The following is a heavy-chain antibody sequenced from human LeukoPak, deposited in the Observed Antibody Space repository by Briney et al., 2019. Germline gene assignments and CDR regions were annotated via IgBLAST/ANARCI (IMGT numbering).Heavy chain of an antibody. CDR3: ARWEYDSSGYYDY. CDR2: INHSGST. D-gene: IGHD3-22*01. Sequence: PSETLSLTCTVSGGSISSYYWSWIRQPPGKGLEWIGEINHSGSTNYNPSLKSRVTISVDTSKNQFSLKLSSVTAADTAVYYCARWEYDSSGYYDYWGQGTLVTVSS. CDR1: GGSISSYY. J-gene: IGHJ4*02. V-gene: IGHV4-34*01.